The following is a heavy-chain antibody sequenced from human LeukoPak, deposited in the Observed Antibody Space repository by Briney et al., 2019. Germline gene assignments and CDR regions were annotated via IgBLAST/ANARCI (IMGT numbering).Heavy chain of an antibody. CDR3: AKDRPPPLSGSYLY. CDR1: GFTFSSYA. J-gene: IGHJ4*02. Sequence: GGSLRLSCAASGFTFSSYAMSWVRQAPGKGLEWVSAISGSGGSTYYAGSVKGRFTISRDNSKNTLYLQMNSLRAEDTAVYYCAKDRPPPLSGSYLYWGQGTQVTVSS. CDR2: ISGSGGST. V-gene: IGHV3-23*01. D-gene: IGHD1-26*01.